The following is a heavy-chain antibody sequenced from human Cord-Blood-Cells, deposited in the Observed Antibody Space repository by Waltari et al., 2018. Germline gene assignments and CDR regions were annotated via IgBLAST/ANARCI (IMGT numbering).Heavy chain of an antibody. Sequence: EVQLVETGGGVVKPGGSLRLSCAASGFTIRNAWMGGVRQEPGKGLEWVGRIKSKTDGGTTDYAAPVKGRFTISRDDSKNTLYLQMNSLKTEDTAVYYCTTEGGVPAASFDYWGQGTLVTVSS. CDR1: GFTIRNAW. D-gene: IGHD2-2*01. CDR3: TTEGGVPAASFDY. V-gene: IGHV3-15*01. CDR2: IKSKTDGGTT. J-gene: IGHJ4*02.